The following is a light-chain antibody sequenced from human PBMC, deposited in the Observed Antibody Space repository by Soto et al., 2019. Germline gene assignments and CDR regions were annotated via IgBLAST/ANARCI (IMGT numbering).Light chain of an antibody. Sequence: DIQVTQSPSSVSASVGDRVTITCRASQGISNYLVWYQQKPGKVPKLLIYAASTLQSGVPSRFSGSGSGTDFTLTISSLQPEDVATYHCQTYNGAPWTFGQGTKVAIK. CDR2: AAS. V-gene: IGKV1-27*01. CDR3: QTYNGAPWT. J-gene: IGKJ1*01. CDR1: QGISNY.